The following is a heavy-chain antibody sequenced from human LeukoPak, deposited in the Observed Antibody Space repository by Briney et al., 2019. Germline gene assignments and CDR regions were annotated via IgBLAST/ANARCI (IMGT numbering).Heavy chain of an antibody. J-gene: IGHJ4*02. Sequence: SEALSLTCTVSGGSISSYYWSWIRQPPGKGLEWIGYIYYSGSTNYNPSLKSRVTISVDTPKNQFSLKLSSVTAADTAVYYCARTYCSGGSRYDLDYWGQGTLVTVSS. CDR2: IYYSGST. CDR1: GGSISSYY. CDR3: ARTYCSGGSRYDLDY. D-gene: IGHD2-15*01. V-gene: IGHV4-59*01.